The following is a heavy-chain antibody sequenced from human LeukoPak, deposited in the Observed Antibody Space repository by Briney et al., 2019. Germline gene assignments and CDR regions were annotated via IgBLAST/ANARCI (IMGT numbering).Heavy chain of an antibody. D-gene: IGHD3-22*01. J-gene: IGHJ4*02. CDR2: ISYDGSNK. Sequence: SGGSLRLSCAASGFTFSSYGMHGVRQAPGKGLEWVAVISYDGSNKYYADSVKGRFTISRDNSKNTLYLQMNSLSAEDTAVYYCAKGWYYYDSSGPPGYWGQGTLVTVSS. CDR1: GFTFSSYG. V-gene: IGHV3-30*18. CDR3: AKGWYYYDSSGPPGY.